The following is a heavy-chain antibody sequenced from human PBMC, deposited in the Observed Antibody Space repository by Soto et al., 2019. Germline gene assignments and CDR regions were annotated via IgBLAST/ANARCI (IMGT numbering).Heavy chain of an antibody. V-gene: IGHV1-18*01. CDR1: GYTFTSYG. J-gene: IGHJ3*02. CDR3: ARDLVAFGIVRGFDAFDI. Sequence: ASVKVSCKASGYTFTSYGISWVRQAPGQGLEWMGWISAYNGNTNYAQKLQGRVTMTTDTSTSTAYMELRSLRSDDTAVYYCARDLVAFGIVRGFDAFDIWGQGTMVIVAS. CDR2: ISAYNGNT. D-gene: IGHD3-16*01.